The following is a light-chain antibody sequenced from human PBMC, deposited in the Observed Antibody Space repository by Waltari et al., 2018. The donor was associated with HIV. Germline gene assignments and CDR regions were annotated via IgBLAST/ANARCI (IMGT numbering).Light chain of an antibody. J-gene: IGLJ2*01. Sequence: SVVPQPPSASATPGQRVTIPRSGNTSHIGRNYVTWYQHLPGTAPKLLIHRNDQRPSGGPDRFSGSTSGTSASLAISGLRSEVEADYYCVTWDDSLRGVVFGGGTKVAVL. CDR2: RND. CDR1: TSHIGRNY. V-gene: IGLV1-47*01. CDR3: VTWDDSLRGVV.